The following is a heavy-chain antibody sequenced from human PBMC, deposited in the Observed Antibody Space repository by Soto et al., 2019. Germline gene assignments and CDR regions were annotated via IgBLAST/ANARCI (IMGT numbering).Heavy chain of an antibody. J-gene: IGHJ6*03. CDR3: ARVGYSSRSSYYYYYMDV. V-gene: IGHV3-66*01. CDR2: IYSGGST. Sequence: GGSLRLSCAASGFTVSSNYMSWVRQAPGKGLEWVSVIYSGGSTYYADSVKGRFTISRDNSKNTLYLQMNSLRAEDTAVYYCARVGYSSRSSYYYYYMDVWGKGTTVTVSS. D-gene: IGHD6-13*01. CDR1: GFTVSSNY.